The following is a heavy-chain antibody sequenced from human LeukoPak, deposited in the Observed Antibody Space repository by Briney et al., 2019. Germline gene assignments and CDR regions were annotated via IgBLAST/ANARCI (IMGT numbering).Heavy chain of an antibody. CDR3: AKGTYDILTGYYDY. CDR2: ISGSGGST. J-gene: IGHJ4*02. CDR1: GFTFSSYA. V-gene: IGHV3-23*01. Sequence: PVGSLRLSCAASGFTFSSYAMSWVRQAPGKGLEWVSAISGSGGSTYYADSVKGRFTISRDNSKNTLYLQMNSLRAEDTAVYYCAKGTYDILTGYYDYWGQGTLVTVSS. D-gene: IGHD3-9*01.